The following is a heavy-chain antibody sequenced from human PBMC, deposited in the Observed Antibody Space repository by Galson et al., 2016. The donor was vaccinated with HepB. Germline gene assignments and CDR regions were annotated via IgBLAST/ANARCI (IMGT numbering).Heavy chain of an antibody. Sequence: SLRLSCAASGFTFSSYGMHWVRQAPGKGLEWVAVISYDGSNKYYADSVKGRFTISRDNSKNTLYLQMNSLRAEDTAVYYCAKDLCPYVDTTMVNCDGMDVCGQGTTVTVSS. J-gene: IGHJ6*02. CDR3: AKDLCPYVDTTMVNCDGMDV. CDR2: ISYDGSNK. CDR1: GFTFSSYG. V-gene: IGHV3-30*18. D-gene: IGHD5-18*01.